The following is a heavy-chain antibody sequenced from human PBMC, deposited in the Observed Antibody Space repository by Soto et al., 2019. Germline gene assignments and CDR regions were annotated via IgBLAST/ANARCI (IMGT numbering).Heavy chain of an antibody. V-gene: IGHV4-39*01. CDR1: GGSISSIISF. CDR3: ARHHACDILNGYKENDAVDI. J-gene: IGHJ3*02. Sequence: PSESLSLTCTVSGGSISSIISFWGWIRHPPGNGLEWIGNIYYSGSTYYNPSLKSRVTISVDTSKNQFSLRPSSVTAADTAVYYCARHHACDILNGYKENDAVDIWRKGPMVT. CDR2: IYYSGST. D-gene: IGHD3-9*01.